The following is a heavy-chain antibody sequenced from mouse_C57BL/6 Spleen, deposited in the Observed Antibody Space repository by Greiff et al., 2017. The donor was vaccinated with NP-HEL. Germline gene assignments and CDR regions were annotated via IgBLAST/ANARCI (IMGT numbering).Heavy chain of an antibody. CDR1: GYTFTDYY. J-gene: IGHJ3*01. D-gene: IGHD2-3*01. V-gene: IGHV1-26*01. CDR3: ARDGWFTSPAY. Sequence: EVQLQQSGPELVKPGASVKISCKASGYTFTDYYMNWVKQSHGKGLEWIGDINPNNGGTSYNQKFKGKATLTVDKSSSTAYMELRSLTSEDSAVYYCARDGWFTSPAYWGQGTLVTVSA. CDR2: INPNNGGT.